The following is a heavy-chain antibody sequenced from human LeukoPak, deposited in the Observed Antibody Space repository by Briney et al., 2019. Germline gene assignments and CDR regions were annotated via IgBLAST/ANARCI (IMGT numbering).Heavy chain of an antibody. CDR3: ARGRSYDYVWGSYRYNVYFDY. V-gene: IGHV4-59*01. CDR2: IYYSGST. CDR1: GGSISSYY. D-gene: IGHD3-16*02. J-gene: IGHJ4*02. Sequence: SETLSLTCTVSGGSISSYYWSWIRQPPGKGLEWIGYIYYSGSTNYNPSLKSRVTISVDTSKNQFSLKLSSVTAADTAVYYCARGRSYDYVWGSYRYNVYFDYWGQGTLVTVSS.